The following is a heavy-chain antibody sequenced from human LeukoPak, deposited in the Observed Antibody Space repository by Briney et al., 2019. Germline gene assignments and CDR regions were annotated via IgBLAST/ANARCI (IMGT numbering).Heavy chain of an antibody. V-gene: IGHV4-59*11. J-gene: IGHJ6*02. CDR2: TYYTGTT. CDR3: ARDETTVTYGMDV. D-gene: IGHD4-17*01. CDR1: GASISSHY. Sequence: SETLSLTCTVSGASISSHYWSWIRQPPGKGLEYIGYTYYTGTTNYNPSLKSRVTISVDTSKNQFSLKLSSVTAADTAVYYCARDETTVTYGMDVWGQGTTVTVSS.